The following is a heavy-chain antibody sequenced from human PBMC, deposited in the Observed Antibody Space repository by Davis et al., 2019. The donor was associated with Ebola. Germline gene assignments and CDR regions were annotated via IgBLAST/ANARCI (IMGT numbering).Heavy chain of an antibody. CDR3: ARGGISGGDPPGI. V-gene: IGHV1-2*06. Sequence: ASVKVSCKASGYTFTDYNIHWMRQAPGQGLEWLGRVILKSGATNYAQKFQGRVTMTRDTSISTVYMELRSLTSDDTAVYYCARGGISGGDPPGIWGQGTLVTVSS. CDR2: VILKSGAT. J-gene: IGHJ4*02. D-gene: IGHD1-26*01. CDR1: GYTFTDYN.